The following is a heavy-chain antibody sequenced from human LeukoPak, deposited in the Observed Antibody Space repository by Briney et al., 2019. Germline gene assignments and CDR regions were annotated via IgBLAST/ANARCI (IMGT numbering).Heavy chain of an antibody. CDR2: FDPEDGET. J-gene: IGHJ3*02. D-gene: IGHD5-12*01. CDR1: GYTLTELS. V-gene: IGHV1-24*01. Sequence: ASVKVSCKVSGYTLTELSMHWVRQAPGKGLEWMGGFDPEDGETIYAQKFQGRVTMTEDTSTDTAYTELSSLRSEDTAVYYCATDRARNRWLRPSDDFDIWGQGTMVTVSS. CDR3: ATDRARNRWLRPSDDFDI.